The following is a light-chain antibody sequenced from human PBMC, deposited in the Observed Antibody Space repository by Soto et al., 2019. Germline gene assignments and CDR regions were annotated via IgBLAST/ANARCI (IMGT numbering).Light chain of an antibody. CDR1: SSNIGNNY. J-gene: IGLJ1*01. CDR2: DNE. V-gene: IGLV1-51*01. CDR3: GTWDSSLGEFV. Sequence: QSVLTQPPSVSAAPGQKVTISCSGGSSNIGNNYVSWYQQLPGTAPKLLIYDNEKRPSGIPDRFSGSKSGTSATLGITGLQTGDEGDYYCGTWDSSLGEFVFGTGTKLTVL.